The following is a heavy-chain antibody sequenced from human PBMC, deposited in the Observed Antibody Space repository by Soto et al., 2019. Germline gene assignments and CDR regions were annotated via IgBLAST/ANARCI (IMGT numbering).Heavy chain of an antibody. J-gene: IGHJ5*02. V-gene: IGHV4-38-2*01. Sequence: SETLSLTCAVSGYSISSGYYWGWLRQPPGKGLEWIGSIDHGGSTYYNPSLNSRVTLSIDMTNNHVSLILNSVTAADTAVYYCARVGPWVPYYYDSSPYTFENWFDPWGQGTLVTVSS. CDR1: GYSISSGYY. CDR3: ARVGPWVPYYYDSSPYTFENWFDP. CDR2: IDHGGST. D-gene: IGHD3-22*01.